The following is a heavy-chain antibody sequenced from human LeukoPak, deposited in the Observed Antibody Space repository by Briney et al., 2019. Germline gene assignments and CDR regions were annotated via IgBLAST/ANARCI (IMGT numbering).Heavy chain of an antibody. V-gene: IGHV3-23*01. J-gene: IGHJ4*02. Sequence: GGSLRLSCAASGFPFRSYIMSWVRQAPGKGLEWVASISGNGGDTYYADSAKGRFTISRDNSKSTLHLHMNSLRADDTAVYYCSKPIFQWFRFDYWGQGTQVTVSS. CDR1: GFPFRSYI. D-gene: IGHD2-15*01. CDR2: ISGNGGDT. CDR3: SKPIFQWFRFDY.